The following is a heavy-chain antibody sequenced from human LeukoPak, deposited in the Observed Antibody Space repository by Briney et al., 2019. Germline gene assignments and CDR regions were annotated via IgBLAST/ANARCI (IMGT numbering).Heavy chain of an antibody. J-gene: IGHJ4*02. CDR1: GYSFTNYD. CDR2: VNADAGTT. CDR3: ARVWGPTPIHYFDY. V-gene: IGHV1-8*02. Sequence: ASVKVPCKTSGYSFTNYDINWLRQATGQGPEWMGWVNADAGTTGYAQKFQGRVTMTRDTSRSTAYMELRSLTSEDTAVYYCARVWGPTPIHYFDYWGQGTLVTVSS. D-gene: IGHD3-16*01.